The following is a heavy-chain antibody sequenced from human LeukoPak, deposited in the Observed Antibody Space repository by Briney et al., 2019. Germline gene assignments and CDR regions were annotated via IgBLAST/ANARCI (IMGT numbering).Heavy chain of an antibody. CDR3: ARDSYSSGWYSD. Sequence: GGSLRLSCAASGFTFSSYAMSWVRQAPGKGLEWVSSISGSGDSTYYADSVKGRFTISRDNARNSLYLQMNSLRAEDTAVYYCARDSYSSGWYSDWGQGTLVTVSS. CDR1: GFTFSSYA. D-gene: IGHD6-19*01. J-gene: IGHJ4*02. V-gene: IGHV3-23*01. CDR2: ISGSGDST.